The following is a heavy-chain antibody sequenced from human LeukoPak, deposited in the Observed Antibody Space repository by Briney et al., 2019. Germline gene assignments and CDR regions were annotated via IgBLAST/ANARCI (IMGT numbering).Heavy chain of an antibody. CDR1: GYTLTELS. Sequence: ASVKVSCKVSGYTLTELSMHWVRQAPGKGLEWMGGFDPEDGETIYAQKFQGRVTMTEDTSTNTAYMELSSLRSEDTAVYYCATDRITGTTLDYWGQGTLVTVSS. CDR2: FDPEDGET. CDR3: ATDRITGTTLDY. D-gene: IGHD1-7*01. J-gene: IGHJ4*02. V-gene: IGHV1-24*01.